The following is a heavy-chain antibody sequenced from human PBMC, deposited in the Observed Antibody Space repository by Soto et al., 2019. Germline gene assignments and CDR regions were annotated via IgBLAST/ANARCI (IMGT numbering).Heavy chain of an antibody. V-gene: IGHV3-23*01. Sequence: EVQLLESVGGLVQPGESLRLSCAASGFTFTNYVMGWVRQAPGRGLEWVSSISRNGAKTYYSDSVKGRFTISRDKSKNTVYLEMNSLRAEDTAIYYCVKDISLWCGGDPQGGDAFDFWGRWTMVTVSS. CDR2: ISRNGAKT. D-gene: IGHD3-10*01. J-gene: IGHJ3*01. CDR1: GFTFTNYV. CDR3: VKDISLWCGGDPQGGDAFDF.